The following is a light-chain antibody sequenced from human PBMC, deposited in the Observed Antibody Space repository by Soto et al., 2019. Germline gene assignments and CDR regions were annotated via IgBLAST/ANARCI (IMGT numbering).Light chain of an antibody. CDR3: SSYTSISTYV. V-gene: IGLV2-14*01. J-gene: IGLJ1*01. CDR2: DLT. Sequence: QSVLTQPASVSASPGQSITISFTGTSSDVGGYNFVSCYQQHRDKAPKLMIYDLTNRPSGVSNRFSGSKSGNTASLTISGLQAEDEADYYCSSYTSISTYVFGTGPKVTVL. CDR1: SSDVGGYNF.